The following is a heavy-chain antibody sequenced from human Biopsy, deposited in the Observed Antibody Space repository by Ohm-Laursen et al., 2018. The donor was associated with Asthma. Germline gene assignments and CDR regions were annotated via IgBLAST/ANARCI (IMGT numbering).Heavy chain of an antibody. CDR2: IWYDGSNK. D-gene: IGHD4-17*01. CDR1: GLTFSSYG. Sequence: SLRLSCAASGLTFSSYGMHWVRQAPGKGLEWVAVIWYDGSNKYYADSVKGRFTISRDNSKNTLYLQMNSLRAEDTAVYYCARKARHGDYDFDYWGQGTLVTVSS. CDR3: ARKARHGDYDFDY. V-gene: IGHV3-33*01. J-gene: IGHJ4*02.